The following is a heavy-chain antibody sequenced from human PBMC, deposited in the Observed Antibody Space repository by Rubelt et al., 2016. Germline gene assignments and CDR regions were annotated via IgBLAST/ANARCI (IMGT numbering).Heavy chain of an antibody. CDR3: ARDMRGLRFFDY. D-gene: IGHD5-12*01. CDR1: GFTVSNNY. CDR2: TWNSGKI. J-gene: IGHJ4*02. Sequence: EVQLLESGGGLVQPGGSLRLSCAASGFTVSNNYMSWVRQAPGKGLEWVSGITWNSGKIVYADSVKGRFTISRDNSKNTLYLQTNSLTAEDTAVYYCARDMRGLRFFDYWGQGTLVTVSS. V-gene: IGHV3-66*02.